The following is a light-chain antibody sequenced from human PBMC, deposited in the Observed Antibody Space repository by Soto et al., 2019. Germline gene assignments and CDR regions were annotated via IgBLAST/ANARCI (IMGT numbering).Light chain of an antibody. CDR1: QSLLHSNGYNY. J-gene: IGKJ1*01. CDR3: QQYYSSPTWT. Sequence: DIVMTQSPLSMAVTPGEPASISCRSSQSLLHSNGYNYLDWYLQKPGQSPQLLIYLGSNRASGVPDRFSGSGSGTDFTLTISSLQAEDVAVYYCQQYYSSPTWTFGQGTKVDI. CDR2: LGS. V-gene: IGKV2-28*01.